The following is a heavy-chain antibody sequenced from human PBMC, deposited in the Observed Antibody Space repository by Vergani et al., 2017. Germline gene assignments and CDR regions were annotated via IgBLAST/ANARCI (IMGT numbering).Heavy chain of an antibody. CDR2: TWYDGNNK. CDR1: GFTFNQYG. CDR3: ARGFGGITFGGVNDY. V-gene: IGHV3-33*01. D-gene: IGHD3-16*01. J-gene: IGHJ4*02. Sequence: QVQLVESGGGVVQPGRSLRLSCAASGFTFNQYGMHWVRQAPGKGLEWVAVTWYDGNNKQYADSVKGRFTISRDNSKSTMYLQMNSLRAEDTAVYYCARGFGGITFGGVNDYWGQGTLVTVSS.